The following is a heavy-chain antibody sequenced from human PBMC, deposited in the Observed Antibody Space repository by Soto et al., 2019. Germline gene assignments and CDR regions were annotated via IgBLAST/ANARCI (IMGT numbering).Heavy chain of an antibody. CDR3: MKDLYLDFGDDG. CDR1: GFTFSSYS. V-gene: IGHV3-23*01. CDR2: ISSRGGTT. Sequence: EVQVLESGGGLVQPGGSLRLSCAASGFTFSSYSMIWVRQAPGKGLEWVSGISSRGGTTDYADSVKGRFTISRDNARNTVYLQMYNLRAEDTAVKHSMKDLYLDFGDDGWGQGTLVTVSS. D-gene: IGHD4-17*01. J-gene: IGHJ4*02.